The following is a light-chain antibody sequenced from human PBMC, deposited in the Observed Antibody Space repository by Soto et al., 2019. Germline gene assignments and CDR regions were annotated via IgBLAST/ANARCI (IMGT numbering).Light chain of an antibody. J-gene: IGKJ1*01. Sequence: IQLTQSPSSLSASVGDRVTITCRTSQNVNRYLNWYQEQPGKAPKLLIYAASILQSGVPSRFSGSGSGTDFTLAISSLQPEDFTTYYCQQSYSIPQTFGPGTKVDSK. V-gene: IGKV1-39*01. CDR2: AAS. CDR1: QNVNRY. CDR3: QQSYSIPQT.